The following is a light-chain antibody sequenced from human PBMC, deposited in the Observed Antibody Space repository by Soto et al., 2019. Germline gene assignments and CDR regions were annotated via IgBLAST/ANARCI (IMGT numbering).Light chain of an antibody. J-gene: IGKJ1*01. CDR1: QSISSY. CDR3: QHSYRTPRT. V-gene: IGKV1-39*01. CDR2: AAS. Sequence: DIQMTQSPSSLSASVGDRVTITCRASQSISSYLNWYQQKPGKAPKLLIYAASSLQRGVPSRFSGSGSGTDFTLTISSLQPEDFATYYCQHSYRTPRTFGQGTKVEIK.